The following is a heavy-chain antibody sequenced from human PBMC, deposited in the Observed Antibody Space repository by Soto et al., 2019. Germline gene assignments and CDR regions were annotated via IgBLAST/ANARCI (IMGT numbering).Heavy chain of an antibody. D-gene: IGHD3-10*01. CDR1: GGSISSGGYY. V-gene: IGHV4-31*03. CDR2: IYYSGST. CDR3: ARERGDYYGSGSYYKGPFDY. Sequence: KASETLSLTCTVSGGSISSGGYYWSWIRQHPGKGLEWIGYIYYSGSTYYNPSLKSRVTISVDTSKNQFSLKLSSVTAADTAVYYCARERGDYYGSGSYYKGPFDYWGQGTLVTVSS. J-gene: IGHJ4*02.